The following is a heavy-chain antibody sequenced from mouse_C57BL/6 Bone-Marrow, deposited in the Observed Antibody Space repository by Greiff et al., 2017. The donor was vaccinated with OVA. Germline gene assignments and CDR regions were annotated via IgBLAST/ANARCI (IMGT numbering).Heavy chain of an antibody. V-gene: IGHV1-64*01. CDR3: ARYYYGSRWYFDV. Sequence: QVQLQQPGAELVKPGASVKLSCKASGYTFTSYWMHWVKQRPGQGLEWIGMIHHNSGSTNYNEKFKSKATLTVDKSSSTAYMQLSSLTSEDSAVYYCARYYYGSRWYFDVWGTGTTVTVSS. D-gene: IGHD1-1*01. CDR2: IHHNSGST. J-gene: IGHJ1*03. CDR1: GYTFTSYW.